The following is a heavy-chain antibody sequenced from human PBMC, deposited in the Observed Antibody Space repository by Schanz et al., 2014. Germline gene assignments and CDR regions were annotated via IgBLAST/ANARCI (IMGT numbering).Heavy chain of an antibody. V-gene: IGHV3-33*06. J-gene: IGHJ6*02. Sequence: QVQLVESGGGVVQPGRSLRLSCAASGFTFSSYGMHWVRQVPGKGLEWVAVVCYDGSKKYYADSVKGRFTISRDNSKNTLYLQMNSLRPDDTAVYYCAKALKPYIASRNGLDVWGHGTTVTVSS. CDR3: AKALKPYIASRNGLDV. CDR1: GFTFSSYG. CDR2: VCYDGSKK. D-gene: IGHD3-16*01.